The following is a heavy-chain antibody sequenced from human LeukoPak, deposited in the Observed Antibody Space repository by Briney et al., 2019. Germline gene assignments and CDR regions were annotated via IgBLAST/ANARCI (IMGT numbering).Heavy chain of an antibody. CDR3: ARERGNYYMDV. Sequence: GGSLRLSCAASRFTFTNYNINWVRQAPGKGLEWVAFISSDGSDKYYADSVKGRFTISGDNSRNTLYLQMNSLRAEDTAVYFCARERGNYYMDVWGNGTTVTASS. CDR2: ISSDGSDK. CDR1: RFTFTNYN. J-gene: IGHJ6*03. V-gene: IGHV3-30-3*01. D-gene: IGHD6-13*01.